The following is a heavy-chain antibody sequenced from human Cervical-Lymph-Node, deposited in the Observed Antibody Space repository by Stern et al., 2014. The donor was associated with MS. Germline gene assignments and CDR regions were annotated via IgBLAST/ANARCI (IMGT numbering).Heavy chain of an antibody. D-gene: IGHD5-24*01. J-gene: IGHJ3*02. V-gene: IGHV5-51*03. Sequence: MQLVQSGAEVKKPGESLKISCKGSGYSFTSYWIGWVRQMPGKGLEWMGIIYPDDSDTRYSPSFQGPVIISADKSIRTAYLQWSSLKASDTAMYYCARPVEMASMNAFDIWGQGTMVTVSS. CDR1: GYSFTSYW. CDR2: IYPDDSDT. CDR3: ARPVEMASMNAFDI.